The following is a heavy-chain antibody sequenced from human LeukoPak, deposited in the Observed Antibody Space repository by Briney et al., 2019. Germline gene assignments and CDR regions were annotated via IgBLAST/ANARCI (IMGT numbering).Heavy chain of an antibody. Sequence: SETLSLTCAVYGGSFTDYNWSWIRQPPGKGLEWIGEINHSGSTTYNPSPKSRVTISGDASKNQFTLNLSSVTAADTAVFYCATLQDYWLDVWGNGTTVTVSS. V-gene: IGHV4-34*01. J-gene: IGHJ6*04. D-gene: IGHD2-8*02. CDR3: ATLQDYWLDV. CDR1: GGSFTDYN. CDR2: INHSGST.